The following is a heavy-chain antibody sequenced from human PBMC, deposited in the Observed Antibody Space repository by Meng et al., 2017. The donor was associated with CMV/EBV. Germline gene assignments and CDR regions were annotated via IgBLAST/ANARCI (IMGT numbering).Heavy chain of an antibody. CDR2: IRYDGSNK. D-gene: IGHD3-10*01. Sequence: GGSLRLSCAASGFTFSSYGMHWVRQAPGKGLEWVAFIRYDGSNKYYADSVKGRFTISRDNSKNTLYLQMNSLRAEDTAVYYCAKTAYRFGELLSYFDYWGQGTLVIVSS. CDR3: AKTAYRFGELLSYFDY. V-gene: IGHV3-30*02. CDR1: GFTFSSYG. J-gene: IGHJ4*02.